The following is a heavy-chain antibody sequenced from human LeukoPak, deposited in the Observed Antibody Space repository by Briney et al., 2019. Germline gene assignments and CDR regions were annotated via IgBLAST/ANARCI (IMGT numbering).Heavy chain of an antibody. J-gene: IGHJ4*02. CDR2: ISAYNGNT. V-gene: IGHV1-18*01. CDR1: GYTFTSYG. CDR3: AGAPTYYYGSGSYYFDY. Sequence: ASVKVSCKASGYTFTSYGISWVRQAPGQGLEWMGWISAYNGNTNYAQKLQGRVTMTTDTSTSTAYMELRSLRSDDTAVYYCAGAPTYYYGSGSYYFDYWGQGTLVTVSS. D-gene: IGHD3-10*01.